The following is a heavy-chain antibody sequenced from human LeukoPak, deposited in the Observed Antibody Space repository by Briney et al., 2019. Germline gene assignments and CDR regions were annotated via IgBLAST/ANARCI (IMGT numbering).Heavy chain of an antibody. J-gene: IGHJ4*02. D-gene: IGHD5-24*01. V-gene: IGHV3-7*01. Sequence: GGSLRLSRAASGFTFTTYRMTWVRPAPGKGRVCVANIYQDGNEIYYVDSVKGRFTISRDSARNSLYLQVDSVRVEVTAIYDCAGAEKWLQYYWGQGTLVTV. CDR1: GFTFTTYR. CDR2: IYQDGNEI. CDR3: AGAEKWLQYY.